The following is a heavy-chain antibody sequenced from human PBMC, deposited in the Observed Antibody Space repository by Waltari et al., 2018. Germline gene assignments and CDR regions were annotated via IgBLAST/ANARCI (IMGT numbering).Heavy chain of an antibody. CDR1: GFTFSSYW. Sequence: EVQLVESGGGLVQPGGSLRLSCAASGFTFSSYWMSWVRQAPGKGLEWVANIKQDGSEKCYVDAVKGRFTISRDNAKNSLYLQMNSLRAEDTAVYYCARAHYYYDSSGYYFWYFQHWGQGTLVTVSS. CDR3: ARAHYYYDSSGYYFWYFQH. J-gene: IGHJ1*01. D-gene: IGHD3-22*01. V-gene: IGHV3-7*01. CDR2: IKQDGSEK.